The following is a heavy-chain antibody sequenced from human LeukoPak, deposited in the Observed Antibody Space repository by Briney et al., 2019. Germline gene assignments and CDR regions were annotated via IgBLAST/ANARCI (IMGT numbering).Heavy chain of an antibody. CDR3: ARRRAYGSFDY. V-gene: IGHV5-51*01. CDR1: GYSSTNYW. Sequence: GESLKISCKGSGYSSTNYWIGWVRQMPGKGLEWMGIVYPGDSDTTYSPSFRGQVTISADKSITTAYLQWSSLKASDTAMYYCARRRAYGSFDYWGRGTLVTVSS. D-gene: IGHD6-19*01. CDR2: VYPGDSDT. J-gene: IGHJ4*02.